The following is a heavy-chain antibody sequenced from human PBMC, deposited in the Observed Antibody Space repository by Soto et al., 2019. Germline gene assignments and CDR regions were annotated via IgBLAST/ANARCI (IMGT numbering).Heavy chain of an antibody. CDR3: ARDGLTVAGTDYYYGMDV. D-gene: IGHD6-19*01. CDR1: GGTFSSYA. V-gene: IGHV1-69*12. Sequence: QVQLVQSGAEVKKPGSSVKVSCKASGGTFSSYAISWVRQAPGQGLEWMGGIIPIFGTANYAQKFQGRVTITADESTSTAYMELSSLRSEDTAVYYCARDGLTVAGTDYYYGMDVWGQGTTVTVSS. J-gene: IGHJ6*02. CDR2: IIPIFGTA.